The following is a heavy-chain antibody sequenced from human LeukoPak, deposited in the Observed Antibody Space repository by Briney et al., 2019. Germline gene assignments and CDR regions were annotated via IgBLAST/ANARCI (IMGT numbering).Heavy chain of an antibody. CDR1: SGSITSGGYY. V-gene: IGHV4-31*03. CDR3: ARAPKGMTTVRYYYYYYMDV. D-gene: IGHD4-11*01. Sequence: SQTLSLTCTVSSGSITSGGYYWNWIRQHPGKGLEWIVYIYYSGSTFYNPSLKSRVTMSVDTSKNQFSLKLSPVTAADTAVYYCARAPKGMTTVRYYYYYYMDVWGKGTTVTVSS. CDR2: IYYSGST. J-gene: IGHJ6*03.